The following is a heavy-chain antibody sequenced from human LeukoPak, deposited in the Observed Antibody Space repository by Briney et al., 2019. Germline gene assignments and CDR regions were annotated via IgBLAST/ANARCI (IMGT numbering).Heavy chain of an antibody. Sequence: PGGSLRLSCAASGFTVSSNYMSWVCQAPGKGLEWVSVIYSGGSTYYADSVKGRFTISRDNSKNTLYLQMNSLRAEDTAVYCCARDPPSIAAAGHAGAFDIWGQGTMVTVSS. CDR3: ARDPPSIAAAGHAGAFDI. CDR1: GFTVSSNY. D-gene: IGHD6-13*01. J-gene: IGHJ3*02. V-gene: IGHV3-66*01. CDR2: IYSGGST.